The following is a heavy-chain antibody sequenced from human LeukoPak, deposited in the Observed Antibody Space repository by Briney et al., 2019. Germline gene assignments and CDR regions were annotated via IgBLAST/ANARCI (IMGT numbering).Heavy chain of an antibody. Sequence: PGGSLRLSCAASGFTFSSNAMTWVRQAPGKGLERVSAITAGGDTPYYADSVRGRFTISRDNSRNTLYLQLNNLRAEDTAIYYCAKAYGTNGYYQLPIDFWGQGTLVTVSS. CDR3: AKAYGTNGYYQLPIDF. CDR2: ITAGGDTP. D-gene: IGHD3-22*01. CDR1: GFTFSSNA. V-gene: IGHV3-23*01. J-gene: IGHJ4*02.